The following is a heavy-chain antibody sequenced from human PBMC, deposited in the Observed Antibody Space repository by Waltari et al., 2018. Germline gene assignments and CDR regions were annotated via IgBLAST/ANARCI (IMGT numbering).Heavy chain of an antibody. V-gene: IGHV1-69*05. CDR2: IITIWGTA. CDR3: ARSGDSSGYPSWYFQH. J-gene: IGHJ1*01. Sequence: QVQLVQSGAEVKKPGSSVKVSCKASGGTFSSYAISWVRQAPGQGLEWMGGIITIWGTANYAQKVKGRVTMTTDESTSTAYMELSSLRSEDTAVYYCARSGDSSGYPSWYFQHWGQGTLVTVSS. D-gene: IGHD3-22*01. CDR1: GGTFSSYA.